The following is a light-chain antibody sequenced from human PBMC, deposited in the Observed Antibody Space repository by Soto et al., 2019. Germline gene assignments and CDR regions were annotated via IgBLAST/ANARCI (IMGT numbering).Light chain of an antibody. CDR1: INDIGSYNY. Sequence: QSALTQPASVSGSPGQSITLSCAGTINDIGSYNYVSWFQQHPGKAPKLIIYEVTHRPSGISTRFSGSKSGNTASLTIPGLQAEDEAVYYCSSYKFSTTLRVFGGGTKLTVL. V-gene: IGLV2-14*01. J-gene: IGLJ3*02. CDR2: EVT. CDR3: SSYKFSTTLRV.